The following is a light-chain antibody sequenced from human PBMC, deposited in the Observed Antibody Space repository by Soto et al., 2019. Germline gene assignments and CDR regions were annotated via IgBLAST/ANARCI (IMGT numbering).Light chain of an antibody. CDR2: DTS. CDR1: QSVRSY. V-gene: IGKV3-11*01. J-gene: IGKJ5*01. CDR3: QQRYNWPPIT. Sequence: EIVLTQSPATLSLSPGERATLSYRASQSVRSYLAWYQQKPGQAPRLLIYDTSVRATGIPPRFSGSGSETDFTLTISSLEPEDFAVYYCQQRYNWPPITFGQGTRLEIK.